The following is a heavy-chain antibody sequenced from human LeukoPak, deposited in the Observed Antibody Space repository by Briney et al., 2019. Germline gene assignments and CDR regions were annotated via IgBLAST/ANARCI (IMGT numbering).Heavy chain of an antibody. CDR1: GFTVSGNY. CDR3: AKDRLLFDY. Sequence: PGGSLRLSCAASGFTVSGNYMSWVRQAPGKGLEWVSAISGSGGSTYYADSVKGRFTISRDNSKNTLYLQMNSLRAEDTAVYYCAKDRLLFDYWGQGTLVTVSS. CDR2: ISGSGGST. V-gene: IGHV3-23*01. D-gene: IGHD2/OR15-2a*01. J-gene: IGHJ4*02.